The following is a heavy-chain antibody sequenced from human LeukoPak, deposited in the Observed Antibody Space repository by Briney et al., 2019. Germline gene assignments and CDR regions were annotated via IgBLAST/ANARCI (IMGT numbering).Heavy chain of an antibody. D-gene: IGHD2-2*01. Sequence: SETLSLTCAVYGGSFSGYYWSWIRQPPGKGLEWIGEINHSGSTNYNPSLKSRVTISVDTSKNQFSLKLSSVTAADTAVYYCARGDCSSTICYSPMDVWGKGTTVTVSS. CDR1: GGSFSGYY. CDR2: INHSGST. V-gene: IGHV4-34*01. CDR3: ARGDCSSTICYSPMDV. J-gene: IGHJ6*03.